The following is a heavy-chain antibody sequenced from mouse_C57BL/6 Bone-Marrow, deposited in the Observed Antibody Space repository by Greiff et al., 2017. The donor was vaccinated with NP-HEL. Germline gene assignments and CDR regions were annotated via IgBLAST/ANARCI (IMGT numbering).Heavy chain of an antibody. V-gene: IGHV5-12*01. Sequence: EVKVEESGGGLVQPGGSLKLSCAASGFTFSDYYMYWVRQTPEKRLEWVAYISNGGGSTYYPDTVKGRFTISRDNAKNTLYLQMSRLKSEDTAMYYCARHPYYGSSYAMDYWGQGTSVTVSS. D-gene: IGHD1-1*01. CDR3: ARHPYYGSSYAMDY. CDR2: ISNGGGST. CDR1: GFTFSDYY. J-gene: IGHJ4*01.